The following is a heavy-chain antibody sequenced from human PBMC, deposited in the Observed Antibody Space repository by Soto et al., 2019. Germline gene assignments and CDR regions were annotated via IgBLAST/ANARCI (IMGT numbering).Heavy chain of an antibody. J-gene: IGHJ6*02. CDR1: GVTFGNQT. D-gene: IGHD2-21*01. CDR2: SSSKSAYL. Sequence: EVQLVESGGGLVKPGGSLSLSCVASGVTFGNQTMTWVRQAPGKGLEWVASSSSKSAYLHYADSVRGRFTISRDNGKNSLVLQVNSLRAEDTALYYCAARIAAGGGRDVWGQGTTVSVSS. V-gene: IGHV3-21*02. CDR3: AARIAAGGGRDV.